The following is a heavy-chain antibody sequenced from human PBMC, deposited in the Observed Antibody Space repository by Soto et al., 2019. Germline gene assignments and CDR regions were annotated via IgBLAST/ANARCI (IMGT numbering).Heavy chain of an antibody. V-gene: IGHV4-59*01. CDR1: GGSISSYY. CDR2: IYYSGST. Sequence: SETLSLTCTVSGGSISSYYWSWIRQPPGKGLEWIGYIYYSGSTNYNPSLKSRVTISVDTSKSQFSLKLSSVTAADTAVYYCARVGRYYYGSGSYYNAIPYYYYYMDVWGKGTTVTVSS. J-gene: IGHJ6*03. D-gene: IGHD3-10*01. CDR3: ARVGRYYYGSGSYYNAIPYYYYYMDV.